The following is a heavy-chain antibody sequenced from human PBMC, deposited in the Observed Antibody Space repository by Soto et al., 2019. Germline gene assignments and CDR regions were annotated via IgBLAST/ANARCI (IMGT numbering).Heavy chain of an antibody. J-gene: IGHJ6*02. Sequence: QVQLVQSGGEVKKPGASVKVSCKTSGYSFTTYGISWVRQAPGEGLEWMGWISAYNGNTNYAQKLQDRVTMTTDTSTSTAYMELRSLRSDDTAVYYCAREGPAPYSYYGMDVWDQGSTVTVSS. CDR3: AREGPAPYSYYGMDV. CDR2: ISAYNGNT. CDR1: GYSFTTYG. V-gene: IGHV1-18*01.